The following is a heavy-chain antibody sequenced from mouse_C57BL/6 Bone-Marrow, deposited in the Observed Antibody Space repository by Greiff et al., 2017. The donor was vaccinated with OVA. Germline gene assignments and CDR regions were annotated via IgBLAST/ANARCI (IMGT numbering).Heavy chain of an antibody. CDR3: AFYCGSSYRYFDV. CDR2: INPNYGTT. J-gene: IGHJ1*03. D-gene: IGHD1-1*01. V-gene: IGHV1-39*01. CDR1: GYSFTDYN. Sequence: EVKLVESGPELVKPGASVKISCKASGYSFTDYNMNWVKQSNGKSLEWIGVINPNYGTTSYNQKFKGKATLTVDQSSSTAYMQLNSLTSEDSAVYYCAFYCGSSYRYFDVWGTGTTVTVSS.